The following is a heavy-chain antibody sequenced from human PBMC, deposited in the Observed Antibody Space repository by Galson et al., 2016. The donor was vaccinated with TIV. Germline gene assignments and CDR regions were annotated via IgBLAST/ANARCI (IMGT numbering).Heavy chain of an antibody. D-gene: IGHD3-10*01. CDR2: INPSDGTT. V-gene: IGHV1-46*03. CDR3: VSGMGSGRPRNFDY. J-gene: IGHJ4*02. Sequence: SVKVSCKASGYTFSKYYMHWVRQAPGQGLEWMGIINPSDGTTVYAQSFQGRVNMTRDTSTSTVYMELSSLTSEDTAVYYCVSGMGSGRPRNFDYWGQGTLVTVST. CDR1: GYTFSKYY.